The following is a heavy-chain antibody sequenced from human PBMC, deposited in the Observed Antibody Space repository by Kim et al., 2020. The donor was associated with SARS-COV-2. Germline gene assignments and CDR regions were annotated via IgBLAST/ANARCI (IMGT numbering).Heavy chain of an antibody. V-gene: IGHV4-34*01. CDR3: ARGRLYY. CDR2: HSGST. Sequence: HSGSTNYNPSLKSRVTISVDTSKNQFSLKLSSVTAADTAVYYCARGRLYYWGQGTLVTVSS. J-gene: IGHJ4*02.